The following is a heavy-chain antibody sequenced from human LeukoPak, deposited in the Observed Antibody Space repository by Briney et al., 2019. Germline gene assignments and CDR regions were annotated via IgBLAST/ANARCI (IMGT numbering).Heavy chain of an antibody. CDR1: GFTFSSYA. D-gene: IGHD6-13*01. V-gene: IGHV3-30-3*01. CDR3: ARPIAAAGTQIDY. Sequence: PGRSLRLSCAASGFTFSSYAMHWVRQAPGKGLEWVAVISYDGSNKYYADSVKGRFTISRDNSKNTLYLQMNSLRAEDTAVYYCARPIAAAGTQIDYWGQGTLVTVSS. CDR2: ISYDGSNK. J-gene: IGHJ4*02.